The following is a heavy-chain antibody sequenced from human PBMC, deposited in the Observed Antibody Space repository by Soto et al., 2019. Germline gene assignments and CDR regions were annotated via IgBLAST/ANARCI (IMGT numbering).Heavy chain of an antibody. CDR3: AKDRSWPLDY. D-gene: IGHD6-13*01. J-gene: IGHJ4*02. Sequence: PGGSLRLSCAASGFTFSSYGMHWVRQAPGKGLEWVAVISYDGSNKYYADSVKGRFTISRDNSKNTLYLQMNSLRAEDTAVYYCAKDRSWPLDYWGQGTLVTVSS. CDR2: ISYDGSNK. V-gene: IGHV3-30*18. CDR1: GFTFSSYG.